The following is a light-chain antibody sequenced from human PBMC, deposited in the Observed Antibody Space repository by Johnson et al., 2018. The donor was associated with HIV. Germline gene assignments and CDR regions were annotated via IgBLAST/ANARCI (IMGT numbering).Light chain of an antibody. CDR1: SSNIGNNY. CDR2: DNN. Sequence: QSVLTQPPSVSAAPGQKVTISCSGSSSNIGNNYVSWYQQLPGTAPKLLIYDNNKRPSGIPDRFSGSKSGTSATLGITGLQTGDEADYYCGTWDSSLSAGGVFGTGTKGPVL. CDR3: GTWDSSLSAGGV. V-gene: IGLV1-51*01. J-gene: IGLJ1*01.